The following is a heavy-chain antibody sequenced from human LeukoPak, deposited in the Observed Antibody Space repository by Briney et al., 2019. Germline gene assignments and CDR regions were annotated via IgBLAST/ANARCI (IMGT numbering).Heavy chain of an antibody. D-gene: IGHD4-23*01. CDR2: ISGDGSTT. J-gene: IGHJ4*02. Sequence: GRSPRPSCAASGFTFSSDWIHWVRQAPGKGLVWVSRISGDGSTTTYADSVKGRFTISRDNAKNTLYRQMNSLRADDTAVYYCARVNYGGNFDYWGQGTLVTVSS. CDR1: GFTFSSDW. V-gene: IGHV3-74*01. CDR3: ARVNYGGNFDY.